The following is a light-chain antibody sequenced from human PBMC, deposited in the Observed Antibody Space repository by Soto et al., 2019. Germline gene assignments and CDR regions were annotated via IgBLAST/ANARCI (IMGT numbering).Light chain of an antibody. V-gene: IGKV4-1*01. CDR1: QSVLYSSNNKNY. CDR2: WAS. CDR3: QQYYETPYT. Sequence: DIVMTQSPDSLAVSLGERATINCRSSQSVLYSSNNKNYLSWYQQKLGQPPKLLIYWASARESGVPDRFSGSGSGTDFTLTISSLQAEDVAVYYCQQYYETPYTFGQGTKLEIK. J-gene: IGKJ2*01.